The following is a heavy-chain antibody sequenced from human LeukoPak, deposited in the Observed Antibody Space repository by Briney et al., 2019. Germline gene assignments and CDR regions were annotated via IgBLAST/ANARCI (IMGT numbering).Heavy chain of an antibody. CDR2: IKSKTDGGTT. D-gene: IGHD3-22*01. J-gene: IGHJ4*02. Sequence: GGSLRLSCAAPGFTFSNAWMNWVRQAPGKGLEWVGRIKSKTDGGTTDYAAPVKGRFTIPRDDSKNTLYLQMNSLKTEDTAVYYCSMTYYYDSSEGYWGQGTLVTVSS. CDR1: GFTFSNAW. CDR3: SMTYYYDSSEGY. V-gene: IGHV3-15*07.